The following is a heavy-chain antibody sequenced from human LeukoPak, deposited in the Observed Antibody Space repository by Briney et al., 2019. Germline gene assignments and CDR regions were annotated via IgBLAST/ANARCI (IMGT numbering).Heavy chain of an antibody. D-gene: IGHD3-10*01. CDR1: GFTFSSYA. Sequence: GGSLRLSCAASGFTFSSYAMSWVRQAPGKGLEWVSAISGSGGSTYYADSVKGRFTISRDNSKNTLYLQMNSLRAEDTAVYYCAKDQLHRVARGVIIGVFDYWGQGTLVTVSS. V-gene: IGHV3-23*01. CDR2: ISGSGGST. CDR3: AKDQLHRVARGVIIGVFDY. J-gene: IGHJ4*02.